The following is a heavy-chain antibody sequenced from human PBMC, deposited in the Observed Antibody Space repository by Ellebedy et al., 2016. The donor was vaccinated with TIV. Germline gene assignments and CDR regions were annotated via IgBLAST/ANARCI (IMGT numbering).Heavy chain of an antibody. CDR3: ASTLTITSFLY. D-gene: IGHD2-2*01. V-gene: IGHV4-39*07. CDR1: GGSISSSSYY. Sequence: MPSETLSLTCTVSGGSISSSSYYWGWIRQPPGKGLEWVASIYYTGTTYYNPSLKSRVTISLDTSKNQVSMKLTSVTAADTAVYYCASTLTITSFLYWGQGTPVTVSS. CDR2: IYYTGTT. J-gene: IGHJ4*02.